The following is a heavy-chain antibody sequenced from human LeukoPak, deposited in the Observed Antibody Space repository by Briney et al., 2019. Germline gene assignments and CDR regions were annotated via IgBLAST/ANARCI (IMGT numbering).Heavy chain of an antibody. CDR1: GGTFSSYA. D-gene: IGHD5-18*01. CDR3: ARDGGYSYGYRFHYFDY. Sequence: SVKVSCKASGGTFSSYAISWVRQAPGQGLEWMGRIIPILGIANYAQKFQGRVTITADKSTSTAYMELSSLRSEDTAVYYCARDGGYSYGYRFHYFDYWGQGTLVTVSS. CDR2: IIPILGIA. J-gene: IGHJ4*02. V-gene: IGHV1-69*04.